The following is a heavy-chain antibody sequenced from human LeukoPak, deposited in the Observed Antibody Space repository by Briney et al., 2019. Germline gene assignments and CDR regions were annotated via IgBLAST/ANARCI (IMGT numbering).Heavy chain of an antibody. J-gene: IGHJ6*03. CDR3: ARTHRLYDILTGYYPYYYYYMDV. V-gene: IGHV4-38-2*01. CDR1: GYSISSGYY. D-gene: IGHD3-9*01. CDR2: IYHSGST. Sequence: SETLSLTCAVSGYSISSGYYWGWIRQPPGKGLEWIGSIYHSGSTYYNPSLKSRVTISVDTSKNQFSLKLSSVTAADTAVYYCARTHRLYDILTGYYPYYYYYMDVWGKGTTVTVSS.